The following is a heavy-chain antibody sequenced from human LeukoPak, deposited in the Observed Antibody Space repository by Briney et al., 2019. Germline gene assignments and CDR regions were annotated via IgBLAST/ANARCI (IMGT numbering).Heavy chain of an antibody. CDR3: ARVGSCSSASCEGRAFDY. J-gene: IGHJ4*02. Sequence: SETLSLTCTVSGGSISSYYWSWIRQPAGKGLEWIGRIYTSGSTNYNPSLKSRVTMSVDTSKNQFSLKLSSVTAADTAVYYCARVGSCSSASCEGRAFDYWGQGTLVTVSS. CDR1: GGSISSYY. D-gene: IGHD2-2*01. CDR2: IYTSGST. V-gene: IGHV4-4*07.